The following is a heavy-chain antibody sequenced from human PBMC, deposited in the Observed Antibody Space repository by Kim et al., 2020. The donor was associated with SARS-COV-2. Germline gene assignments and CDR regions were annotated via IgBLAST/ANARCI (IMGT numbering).Heavy chain of an antibody. CDR3: AKDLGLRFGELFRLHPAPFDY. Sequence: GGSLRLSCAASGFTFSSYAMSWVRQAPGKGLEWVSAISGSGGSTYYADSVKGRFTISRDNSKNTLYLQMNSLRAEDTAVYYCAKDLGLRFGELFRLHPAPFDYWGQGTLVTVSS. V-gene: IGHV3-23*01. J-gene: IGHJ4*02. CDR2: ISGSGGST. D-gene: IGHD3-10*01. CDR1: GFTFSSYA.